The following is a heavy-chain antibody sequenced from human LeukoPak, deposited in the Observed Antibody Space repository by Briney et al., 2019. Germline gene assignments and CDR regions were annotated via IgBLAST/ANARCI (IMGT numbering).Heavy chain of an antibody. Sequence: PGGSLRLSCAASRFTFSSYAMSWVSQAPGKGLEWVSAISGSGGSTYYADSVRGRFTISRDNSKNTLYLQMNSLRAEDTAVYYCANGGFSDAFDYWGQGTLVTVSS. CDR1: RFTFSSYA. J-gene: IGHJ4*02. V-gene: IGHV3-23*01. CDR3: ANGGFSDAFDY. D-gene: IGHD4-23*01. CDR2: ISGSGGST.